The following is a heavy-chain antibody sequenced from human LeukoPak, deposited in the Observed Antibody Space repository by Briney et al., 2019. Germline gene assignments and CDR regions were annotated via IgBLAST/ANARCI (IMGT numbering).Heavy chain of an antibody. V-gene: IGHV3-53*01. J-gene: IGHJ3*02. Sequence: GGSLRLSCAASGFTVSSNYMSWVRQAPGKGVEWVSVIYSGGSTYYADSVKGRFTISRDNSKNTLYLQMNSLRAEDTAVYYCARVGDGYNNDAFDIWGQGTMVTVSS. D-gene: IGHD3-9*01. CDR1: GFTVSSNY. CDR3: ARVGDGYNNDAFDI. CDR2: IYSGGST.